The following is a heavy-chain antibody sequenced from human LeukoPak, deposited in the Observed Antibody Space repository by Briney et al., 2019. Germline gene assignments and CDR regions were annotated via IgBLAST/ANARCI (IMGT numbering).Heavy chain of an antibody. CDR2: IYYSGST. CDR3: ARWFGELWSISWGSKHGFDP. CDR1: GGSISSSNFY. V-gene: IGHV4-39*07. J-gene: IGHJ5*02. D-gene: IGHD3-10*01. Sequence: NPSETLSLTCTVSGGSISSSNFYWGWIRQPPGKGLEWIGSIYYSGSTYYNPSLKSRVTISVDTSKNQFSLKLSSVTAADTAVYYCARWFGELWSISWGSKHGFDPWGQGTLVTVSS.